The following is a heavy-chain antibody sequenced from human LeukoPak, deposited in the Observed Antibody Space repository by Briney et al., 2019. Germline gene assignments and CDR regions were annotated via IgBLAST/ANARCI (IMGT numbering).Heavy chain of an antibody. J-gene: IGHJ4*02. Sequence: GASVKVSFKASGYTFTSHYMHWVRQAPGQGLEWMGIINPSSGGTSYTQKFQGRVTMTRDTSTSTVYVELSRLRSDDTAVYYCARGQQLASNWGQGTLVTVSS. D-gene: IGHD6-13*01. V-gene: IGHV1-46*01. CDR2: INPSSGGT. CDR1: GYTFTSHY. CDR3: ARGQQLASN.